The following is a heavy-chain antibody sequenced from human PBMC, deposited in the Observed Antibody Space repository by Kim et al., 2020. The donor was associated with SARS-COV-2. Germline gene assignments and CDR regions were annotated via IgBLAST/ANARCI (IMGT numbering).Heavy chain of an antibody. D-gene: IGHD2-21*02. V-gene: IGHV3-21*01. Sequence: GGSLRLSCAASGFTFSSYSMNWVRQAPGKGLEWVSSISSSSSYIYYADSVKGRFTISRDNAKTSLYLQMNSLRAEDTAVYYCARGGGCGGDCSPGYYYYGMDVWGQGTTVTVSS. CDR2: ISSSSSYI. CDR3: ARGGGCGGDCSPGYYYYGMDV. J-gene: IGHJ6*02. CDR1: GFTFSSYS.